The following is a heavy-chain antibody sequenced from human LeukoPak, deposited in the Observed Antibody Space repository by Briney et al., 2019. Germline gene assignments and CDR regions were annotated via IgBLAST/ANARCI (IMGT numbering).Heavy chain of an antibody. CDR2: IIPILGIA. Sequence: SVKVSCKASGGTFSSYAISWVRQAPGQGLEWMGRIIPILGIANYAQKFQGRVTITADKSTSTAYMELSSLRSEDTAVYYCARDKRQQRFDYWGQGTLVTVSS. J-gene: IGHJ4*02. D-gene: IGHD6-13*01. CDR1: GGTFSSYA. V-gene: IGHV1-69*04. CDR3: ARDKRQQRFDY.